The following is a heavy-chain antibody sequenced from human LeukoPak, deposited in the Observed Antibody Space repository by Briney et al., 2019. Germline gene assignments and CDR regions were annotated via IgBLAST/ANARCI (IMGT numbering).Heavy chain of an antibody. V-gene: IGHV1-2*02. CDR3: ARGAIVATIWVDY. CDR2: INPNSGGT. CDR1: GYTFTSYY. Sequence: GASVKVSCKASGYTFTSYYMHWVRQAPGQGLEWMGWINPNSGGTNYAQKFQGRVTMTRDTSISTAYMELSRLRSDDTAVYYCARGAIVATIWVDYWGQGTLVTVSS. J-gene: IGHJ4*02. D-gene: IGHD5-12*01.